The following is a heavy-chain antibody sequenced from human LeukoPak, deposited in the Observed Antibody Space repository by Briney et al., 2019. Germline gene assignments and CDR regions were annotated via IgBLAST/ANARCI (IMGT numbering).Heavy chain of an antibody. D-gene: IGHD6-13*01. V-gene: IGHV1-8*02. Sequence: GASVKVSCKSSGYTFTGYYMHWVRQATGQGLEWMGWMNPNSGNTGYAQKIQGRVTMTRNTSISTAYMELSSLRSEDTAVYYCARARSSLKYYYYYYMDVWGKGTTVTVSS. CDR3: ARARSSLKYYYYYYMDV. J-gene: IGHJ6*03. CDR2: MNPNSGNT. CDR1: GYTFTGYY.